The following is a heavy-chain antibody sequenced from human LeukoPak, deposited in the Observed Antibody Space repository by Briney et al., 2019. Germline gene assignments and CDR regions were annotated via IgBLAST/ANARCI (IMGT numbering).Heavy chain of an antibody. CDR2: IYSGGST. J-gene: IGHJ6*02. Sequence: PGGSLRLSCAASGFTVSSNYMSWVRQAPGKGLEWVSVIYSGGSTYYADSVKGRFTISRDNSKNTLYLQMNSLRAEDTAVYYCARGRQSLAAAGPGYHYGMDVWGQGTTVTVSS. CDR1: GFTVSSNY. D-gene: IGHD6-13*01. CDR3: ARGRQSLAAAGPGYHYGMDV. V-gene: IGHV3-53*01.